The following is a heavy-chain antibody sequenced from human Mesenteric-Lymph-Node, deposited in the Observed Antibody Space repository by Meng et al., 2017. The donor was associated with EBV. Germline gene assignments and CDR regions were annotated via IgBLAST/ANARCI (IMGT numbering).Heavy chain of an antibody. CDR2: IYYSGDT. CDR1: GGSISSGGYY. CDR3: VGGVAADGSVDY. V-gene: IGHV4-30-4*01. D-gene: IGHD6-13*01. J-gene: IGHJ4*02. Sequence: VWLQEPGPGLVKPSQTLSLTCAVSGGSISSGGYYWSWIRQPPGKGLEWIGYIYYSGDTYYNPSLKSRVTISVDTSKNQFSLKLSSVTAADTAVYYCVGGVAADGSVDYWGQGTLVTVSS.